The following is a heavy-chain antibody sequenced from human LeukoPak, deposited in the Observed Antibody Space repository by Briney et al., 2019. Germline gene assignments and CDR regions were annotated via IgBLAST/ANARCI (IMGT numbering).Heavy chain of an antibody. D-gene: IGHD3-10*01. V-gene: IGHV3-21*01. Sequence: GGSLRLSCAASGFTFRSYSMNWVRQAPGKGLEWVSSISSNCSYRYYADSVKGRFTISRHNHKSTLYLQMNSLRADDTAVYYCARGNDYKRVGLDYWGQGTLVTVSS. CDR1: GFTFRSYS. CDR2: ISSNCSYR. CDR3: ARGNDYKRVGLDY. J-gene: IGHJ4*02.